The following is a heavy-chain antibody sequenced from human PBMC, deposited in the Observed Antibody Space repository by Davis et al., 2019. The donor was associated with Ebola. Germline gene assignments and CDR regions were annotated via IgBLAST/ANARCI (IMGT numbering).Heavy chain of an antibody. V-gene: IGHV3-11*04. Sequence: GESLKISCAASGFTFSDYYMSWIRQAPGKGLEGVSYISSSGSTIYSADSVKGRFTISRHNAKNSLYLQMNSLRAEDTAVYYCARDKASGRFDYWGQGTLVTVSS. D-gene: IGHD5-12*01. J-gene: IGHJ4*02. CDR2: ISSSGSTI. CDR3: ARDKASGRFDY. CDR1: GFTFSDYY.